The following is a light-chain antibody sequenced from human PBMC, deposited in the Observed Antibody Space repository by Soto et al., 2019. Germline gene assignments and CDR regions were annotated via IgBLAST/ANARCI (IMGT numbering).Light chain of an antibody. CDR2: KAS. J-gene: IGKJ1*01. CDR3: QQYDSFSGT. Sequence: DIHMTQSPSTLSASVGDRVTITCRASQNIRSWLAWYQQKPGKAPRLLIYKASSLESGVPSRFSGSGYGADFTLTISSLQPDDFATYYCQQYDSFSGTFGQGTKVDIK. V-gene: IGKV1-5*03. CDR1: QNIRSW.